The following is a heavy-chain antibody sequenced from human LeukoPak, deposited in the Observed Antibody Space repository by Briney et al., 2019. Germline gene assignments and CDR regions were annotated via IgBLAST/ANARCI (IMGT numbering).Heavy chain of an antibody. D-gene: IGHD6-13*01. V-gene: IGHV4-61*01. CDR2: IYYSGST. CDR1: GVSVSSGSYY. CDR3: ARDWGSWYFDY. J-gene: IGHJ4*02. Sequence: PSETLSLTCTVSGVSVSSGSYYWSWIRQPPGKGLEWIGYIYYSGSTNYNPSLKSRVTTSVDTSKNQFSLKLSSVTAADTAVYYCARDWGSWYFDYWGQGTLVTVSS.